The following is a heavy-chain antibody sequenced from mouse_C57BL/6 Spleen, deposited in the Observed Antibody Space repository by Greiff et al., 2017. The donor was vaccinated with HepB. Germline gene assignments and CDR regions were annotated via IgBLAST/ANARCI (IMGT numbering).Heavy chain of an antibody. CDR2: IYPGDGDT. Sequence: VKLQESGPELVKPGASVKISCKASGYAFSSSWMNWVKQRPGKGLEWIGRIYPGDGDTNYNGKFKGKATLTADKSSSTAYMQLSSLTSEDSAVYFCARLDYGSSSDYAMDYWGQGTSVTVSS. J-gene: IGHJ4*01. V-gene: IGHV1-82*01. D-gene: IGHD1-1*01. CDR3: ARLDYGSSSDYAMDY. CDR1: GYAFSSSW.